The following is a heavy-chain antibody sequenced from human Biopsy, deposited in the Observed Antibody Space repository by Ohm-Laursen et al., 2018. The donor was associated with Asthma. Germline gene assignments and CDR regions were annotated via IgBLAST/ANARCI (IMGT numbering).Heavy chain of an antibody. D-gene: IGHD3-3*01. CDR2: ISGSGRSA. CDR1: GFNFTTYA. V-gene: IGHV3-23*01. Sequence: SLRLSCTASGFNFTTYAIAWIRQAPGRGLEWISAISGSGRSAYYADSVKGQFTISGDNAKNTVYLQMNSLRAEDSAIYYCARGAYYDFWSGYSRPIPGYYGMDVWGHGTTVTVSS. J-gene: IGHJ6*02. CDR3: ARGAYYDFWSGYSRPIPGYYGMDV.